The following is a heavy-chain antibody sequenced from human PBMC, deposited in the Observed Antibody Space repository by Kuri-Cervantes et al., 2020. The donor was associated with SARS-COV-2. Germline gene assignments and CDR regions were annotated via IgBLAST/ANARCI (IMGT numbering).Heavy chain of an antibody. D-gene: IGHD3-10*01. J-gene: IGHJ6*03. CDR2: SRSKAYGGTS. V-gene: IGHV3-49*03. CDR3: TTGPSVAVRPDSYCYMDV. Sequence: GGSLRLSCTASGFTFGDYAMNWFRQTPGKGLEWVGFSRSKAYGGTSEYAASVKDRFTISRDDTGTIAYLQMNSLKTEDTAVYYCTTGPSVAVRPDSYCYMDVWGKGTTVTVSS. CDR1: GFTFGDYA.